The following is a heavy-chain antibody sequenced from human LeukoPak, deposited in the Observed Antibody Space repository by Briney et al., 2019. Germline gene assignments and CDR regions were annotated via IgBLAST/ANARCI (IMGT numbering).Heavy chain of an antibody. J-gene: IGHJ6*03. V-gene: IGHV3-15*01. CDR1: GFTFSNAW. CDR3: AKGSRFGLYYYYYMDV. CDR2: IKSKTDGGTT. D-gene: IGHD3-10*01. Sequence: PGGSLRLSCAASGFTFSNAWMSWVRQAPGKGLEWVGRIKSKTDGGTTDYAAPVKGRFTISRDDSKNTLYLQMNSLKTEDTAVYYCAKGSRFGLYYYYYMDVWGKGTTVTVSS.